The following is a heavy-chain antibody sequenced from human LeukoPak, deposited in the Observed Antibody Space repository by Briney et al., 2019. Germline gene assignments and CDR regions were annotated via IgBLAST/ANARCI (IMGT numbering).Heavy chain of an antibody. J-gene: IGHJ1*01. CDR2: IRSKAYGGTT. D-gene: IGHD4-17*01. Sequence: GGSLRLSCAASGFTFSSYSMSWFRQAPGKGLEWVGFIRSKAYGGTTEYAASVKGRFTISRDDSKSIAYLQMNSLKTEDTAVYYCTRDRTTVTIAYFQHWGQGTLVTVSS. V-gene: IGHV3-49*03. CDR3: TRDRTTVTIAYFQH. CDR1: GFTFSSYS.